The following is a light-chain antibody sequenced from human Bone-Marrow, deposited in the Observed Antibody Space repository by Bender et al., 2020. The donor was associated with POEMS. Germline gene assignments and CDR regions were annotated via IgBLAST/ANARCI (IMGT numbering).Light chain of an antibody. V-gene: IGLV2-11*01. CDR2: EVN. CDR3: AAWDASLSGPWV. CDR1: SSDVGRYNY. Sequence: QSALTQPRSVSGSSGQSVTISCTGASSDVGRYNYVSWYQEHPGKAPKLMIYEVNKRPSGVPDRFSGSKSGNTASLTVSGLQAEDEADYYCAAWDASLSGPWVFGGGTKLTVL. J-gene: IGLJ3*02.